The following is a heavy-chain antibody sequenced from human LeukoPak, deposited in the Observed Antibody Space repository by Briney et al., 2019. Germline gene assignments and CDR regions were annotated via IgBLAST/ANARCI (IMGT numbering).Heavy chain of an antibody. D-gene: IGHD3-10*01. CDR1: GGSISSGGYS. CDR2: IYHSGST. J-gene: IGHJ5*02. CDR3: ARGLFGELNWFDP. V-gene: IGHV4-30-2*01. Sequence: SETLPLTCAVSGGSISSGGYSWSWIRQPPGKGLEWIGYIYHSGSTYYNPSLKSRVTISVDRSKNQFSLKLSSVTAADTAVYYCARGLFGELNWFDPWGQGTLVTVSS.